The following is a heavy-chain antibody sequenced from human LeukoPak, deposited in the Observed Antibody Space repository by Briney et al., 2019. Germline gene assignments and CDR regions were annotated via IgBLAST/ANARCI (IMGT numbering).Heavy chain of an antibody. CDR3: VRDEVGTTVTTSYFQH. CDR2: IYTGGST. J-gene: IGHJ1*01. D-gene: IGHD4-17*01. V-gene: IGHV3-66*01. CDR1: GMTVSSNY. Sequence: GGSLRLSCAASGMTVSSNYIMWVRQPPGKGLEWVSSIYTGGSTYYADAVKGRFSISRDNAKNTLYLQMNSLRAEDTAVYYCVRDEVGTTVTTSYFQHWGQGALVTVSS.